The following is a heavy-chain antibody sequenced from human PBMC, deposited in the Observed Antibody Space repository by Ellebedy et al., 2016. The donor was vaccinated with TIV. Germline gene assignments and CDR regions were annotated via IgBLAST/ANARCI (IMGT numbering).Heavy chain of an antibody. CDR2: INTDGSST. J-gene: IGHJ4*02. V-gene: IGHV3-74*01. Sequence: GESLKISCAASGFTLSGYWMHWVRQVPGKELVWLSRINTDGSSTSYADSVEGRFTISRDNAKKTLYLEMNNLRAEDTAVYYCARESVRYFDCDYWGQGTLVTVSS. CDR1: GFTLSGYW. D-gene: IGHD3-9*01. CDR3: ARESVRYFDCDY.